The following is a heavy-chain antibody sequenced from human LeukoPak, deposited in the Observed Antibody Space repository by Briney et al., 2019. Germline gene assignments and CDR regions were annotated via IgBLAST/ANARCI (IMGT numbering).Heavy chain of an antibody. Sequence: GASVKVSCKASGYTFTSCDINWVRQATGQGLEWMGWMNPNSGNTGYAQKFQDRVTMTRNTSISTAYMELSSLRSEDTAVYYCATWRGWEFRFDPWGQGTLVTVSS. D-gene: IGHD1-1*01. CDR2: MNPNSGNT. J-gene: IGHJ5*02. CDR3: ATWRGWEFRFDP. CDR1: GYTFTSCD. V-gene: IGHV1-8*01.